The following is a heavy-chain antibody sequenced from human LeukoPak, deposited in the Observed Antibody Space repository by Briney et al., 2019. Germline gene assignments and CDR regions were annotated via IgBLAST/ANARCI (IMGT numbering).Heavy chain of an antibody. V-gene: IGHV3-23*01. J-gene: IGHJ6*02. CDR2: ISGNGGTT. Sequence: PGGSLRLSCAASGFTFSTCAMGWVRQAPGKGLEWVSTISGNGGTTYYTDSVKDRFTISRDNSKTTLYLQMNTLRAEGTAVYYCAKDQWLARSFYGMDVWGQGTTVTVSS. CDR1: GFTFSTCA. CDR3: AKDQWLARSFYGMDV. D-gene: IGHD6-19*01.